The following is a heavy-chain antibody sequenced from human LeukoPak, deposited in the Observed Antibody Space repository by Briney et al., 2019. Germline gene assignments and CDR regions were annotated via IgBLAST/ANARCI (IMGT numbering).Heavy chain of an antibody. Sequence: SETLSLTCAVYGGSFSGYYWSWIRQSDGKGLEWIGRIYTSGSTNYNPSLKSRVTMSVDTSKNQFSLKLSSVTAADTAVYYCARASSGTYYYFDYWGQGTLVTVSS. CDR2: IYTSGST. CDR3: ARASSGTYYYFDY. CDR1: GGSFSGYY. D-gene: IGHD1-26*01. V-gene: IGHV4-59*10. J-gene: IGHJ4*02.